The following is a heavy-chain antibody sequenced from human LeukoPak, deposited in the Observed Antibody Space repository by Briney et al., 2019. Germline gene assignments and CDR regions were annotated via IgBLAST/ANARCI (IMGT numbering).Heavy chain of an antibody. J-gene: IGHJ3*02. CDR2: IRYDGSNK. CDR3: ASSTGDKYGSSWGAFDI. D-gene: IGHD6-6*01. CDR1: GFTFSSYG. V-gene: IGHV3-30*02. Sequence: PGGSLRLSCAASGFTFSSYGMHWVRQAPGKGLEWVAFIRYDGSNKYYADSVKGRFTISRDNSKNTLYLQMNSLRAEDTAVYYCASSTGDKYGSSWGAFDIWGQGTMVTVSS.